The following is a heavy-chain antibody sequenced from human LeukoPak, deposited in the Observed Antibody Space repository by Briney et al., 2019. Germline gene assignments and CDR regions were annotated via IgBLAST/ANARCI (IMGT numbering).Heavy chain of an antibody. CDR2: IYYSGRT. V-gene: IGHV4-39*01. Sequence: SETLSLTCTVSGGSISSSSYYWGWIRQPPGKGLEWIGSIYYSGRTNYNPSLKSRVTISVDTSKNQFSLKLSSVPAAATPVYYCARTYNWNYPRMFDYWGQGTLVTVSS. J-gene: IGHJ4*02. CDR1: GGSISSSSYY. CDR3: ARTYNWNYPRMFDY. D-gene: IGHD1-7*01.